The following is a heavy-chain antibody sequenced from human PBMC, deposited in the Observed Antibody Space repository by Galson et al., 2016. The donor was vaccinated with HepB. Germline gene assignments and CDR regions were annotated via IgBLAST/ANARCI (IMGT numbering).Heavy chain of an antibody. D-gene: IGHD1-14*01. CDR1: GFTFSAYA. J-gene: IGHJ4*02. CDR2: IFHSGST. V-gene: IGHV4-59*01. CDR3: ARGSGTPDH. Sequence: LRLSCAASGFTFSAYAMGWVRQAPGKGLEWIGYIFHSGSTKYNPSLKSRVTISVDTSKNQFSLGLTSVTAVDTAVYYWARGSGTPDHWGQGTLVTVSS.